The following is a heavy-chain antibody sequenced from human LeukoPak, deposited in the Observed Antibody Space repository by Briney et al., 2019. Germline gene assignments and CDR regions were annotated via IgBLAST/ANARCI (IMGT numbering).Heavy chain of an antibody. Sequence: ASVKVSCKASGYTFTGYYMHWVRQAPGQGLEWMGWINPNSGGTNYAQKFQGRVTMTRDTSISTAYMELSRLRSDDTAVYYCARADGYSYGSIDYWGQGTLVTVSS. V-gene: IGHV1-2*02. CDR3: ARADGYSYGSIDY. D-gene: IGHD5-18*01. CDR2: INPNSGGT. J-gene: IGHJ4*02. CDR1: GYTFTGYY.